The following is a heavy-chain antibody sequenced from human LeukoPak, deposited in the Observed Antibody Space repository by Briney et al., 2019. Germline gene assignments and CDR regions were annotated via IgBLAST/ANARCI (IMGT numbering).Heavy chain of an antibody. V-gene: IGHV4-59*08. CDR3: ARLSSGSRPNFDS. J-gene: IGHJ4*02. D-gene: IGHD6-19*01. CDR1: GGSISAYH. CDR2: IYYTGTT. Sequence: SDTLSLTCTICGGSISAYHGSGIRHPLGEGLEGIGYIYYTGTTTYNPSLRSRVTISLATSNNQFSLELTSVTAADTAVYSCARLSSGSRPNFDSWGQGSLVTVSS.